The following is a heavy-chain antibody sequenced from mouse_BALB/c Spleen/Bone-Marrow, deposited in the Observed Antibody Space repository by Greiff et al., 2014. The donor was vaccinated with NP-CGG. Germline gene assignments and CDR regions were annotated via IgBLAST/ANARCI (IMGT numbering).Heavy chain of an antibody. CDR1: GYTFTSYW. CDR2: IYPSDSYT. Sequence: QVQLQQSGAELVRPGASVKLSCKASGYTFTSYWINWVKQRPGQGLEWIGNIYPSDSYTNYNQKFKDKATLTVDKSSSTAYMQHSSPTSEDSAVYYCTREGYYGSSYVDYWGQGTTLTVSS. J-gene: IGHJ2*01. D-gene: IGHD1-1*01. CDR3: TREGYYGSSYVDY. V-gene: IGHV1-69*02.